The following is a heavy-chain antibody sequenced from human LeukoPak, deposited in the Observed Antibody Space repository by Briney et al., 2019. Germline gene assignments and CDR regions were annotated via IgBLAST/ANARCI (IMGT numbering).Heavy chain of an antibody. CDR1: GFSFTSYA. J-gene: IGHJ6*03. Sequence: SGGSLRLSCSASGFSFTSYAMNWVRQAPGKGLEWVSSITTGSSYIYYADSVRGRFSVSRDNAKNSLYLEMNSLRAEDTAVYYCARVEATTARSYYYYYMDVWGKGTTVTVS. V-gene: IGHV3-21*06. D-gene: IGHD1-1*01. CDR3: ARVEATTARSYYYYYMDV. CDR2: ITTGSSYI.